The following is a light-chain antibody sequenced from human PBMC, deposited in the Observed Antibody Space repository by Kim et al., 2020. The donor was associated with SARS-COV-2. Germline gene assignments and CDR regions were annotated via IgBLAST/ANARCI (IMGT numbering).Light chain of an antibody. CDR3: QQYKSYPIT. CDR2: DAS. CDR1: EAIKNN. V-gene: IGKV1-16*01. J-gene: IGKJ5*01. Sequence: DIQMTQSPSSLSASVGDRVTITCRANEAIKNNLAWYQQIPGKAPKSLIFDASNLQGGVPARFSGRGSGTEFTLTIISLQPEDFGTYYCQQYKSYPITFGQETRLEIK.